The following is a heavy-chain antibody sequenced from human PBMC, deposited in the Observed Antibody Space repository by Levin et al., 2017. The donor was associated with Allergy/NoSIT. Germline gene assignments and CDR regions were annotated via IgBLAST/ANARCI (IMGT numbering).Heavy chain of an antibody. CDR2: IYYSGST. Sequence: GSLRLSCTVSGGSVSSGSYYWSWIRQPPGKGLEWIGYIYYSGSTNYNPSLKSRVTISVDTSKNQFSLKLNSVTAADTAVYYCARDRTGVATSFDYWGQGTLVTVSS. J-gene: IGHJ4*02. D-gene: IGHD5-12*01. CDR1: GGSVSSGSYY. CDR3: ARDRTGVATSFDY. V-gene: IGHV4-61*01.